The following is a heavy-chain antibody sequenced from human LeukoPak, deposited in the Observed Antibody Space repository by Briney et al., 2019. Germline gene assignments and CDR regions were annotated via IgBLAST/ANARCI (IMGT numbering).Heavy chain of an antibody. CDR1: GFTFSNYW. CDR3: ARDKKSGESSEIDY. V-gene: IGHV3-74*03. Sequence: GGSLRLSCAASGFTFSNYWVHWVRQAPGKGLVWVSRINRDGSTTKYADSVKGRFTVSGDNAKNTLNLQMNSLRAEDTAVYYCARDKKSGESSEIDYWGQGTLVTVSS. CDR2: INRDGSTT. D-gene: IGHD3-10*01. J-gene: IGHJ4*02.